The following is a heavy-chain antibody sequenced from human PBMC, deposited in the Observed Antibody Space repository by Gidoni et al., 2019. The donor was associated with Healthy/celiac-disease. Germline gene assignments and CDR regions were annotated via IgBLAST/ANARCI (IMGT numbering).Heavy chain of an antibody. CDR1: GGTFSSYA. Sequence: QVQLVQSGAEVKKPGSSVKVSCQASGGTFSSYAISWVRQAPGQGLEWMGGIIPIFGTANYAQKFQGRVTITADESTSTAYMELSSLRSEDTAVYYCASWTTVVTHDAFDIWGQGTMVTVSS. J-gene: IGHJ3*02. V-gene: IGHV1-69*01. CDR3: ASWTTVVTHDAFDI. CDR2: IIPIFGTA. D-gene: IGHD4-17*01.